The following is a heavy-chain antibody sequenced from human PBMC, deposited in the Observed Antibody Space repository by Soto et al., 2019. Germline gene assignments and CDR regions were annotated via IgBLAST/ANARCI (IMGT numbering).Heavy chain of an antibody. Sequence: NPSETLSLTCTVSGGSVSSGGYYWSWIRQPPGKGLEWIGYIYYSGSTNYNPSLKSRVTISVDTSKNQFSLKLSSVTAADTAVYYCASGGSGWYGDWFDPWGQGTLVTVSS. V-gene: IGHV4-61*08. CDR1: GGSVSSGGYY. D-gene: IGHD6-19*01. CDR3: ASGGSGWYGDWFDP. J-gene: IGHJ5*02. CDR2: IYYSGST.